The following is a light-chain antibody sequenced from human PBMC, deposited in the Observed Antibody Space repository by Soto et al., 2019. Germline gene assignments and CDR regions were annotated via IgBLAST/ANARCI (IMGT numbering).Light chain of an antibody. Sequence: DIQMTQSPSTLSGSLGDSVTITCRASQTISSWLACYQQKPGKAPKLLIYKASTLKSGVPSRFSGSGSGTEFTLTIFSLQSEDFAVHYCQQYNNWPWTFGQGTKV. CDR2: KAS. CDR1: QTISSW. V-gene: IGKV1-5*03. J-gene: IGKJ1*01. CDR3: QQYNNWPWT.